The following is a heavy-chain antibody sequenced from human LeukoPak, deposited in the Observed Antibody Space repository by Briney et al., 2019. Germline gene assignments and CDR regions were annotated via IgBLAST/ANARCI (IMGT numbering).Heavy chain of an antibody. J-gene: IGHJ4*02. CDR1: GYTFTNYA. Sequence: AASVKVSCKASGYTFTNYAMNWVRQAPGQGLEWMGWINTNTGNPTYAQGFTGRFVFSLDTSVSTAYLQISSLKAEDTAVYYCARLGYCSGGSCGGFDYWGQGTLVTVSS. CDR2: INTNTGNP. D-gene: IGHD2-15*01. V-gene: IGHV7-4-1*02. CDR3: ARLGYCSGGSCGGFDY.